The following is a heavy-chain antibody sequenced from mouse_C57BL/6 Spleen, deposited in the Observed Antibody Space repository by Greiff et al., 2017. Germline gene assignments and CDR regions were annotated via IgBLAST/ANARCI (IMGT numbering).Heavy chain of an antibody. CDR1: GYTFTSYW. J-gene: IGHJ3*01. CDR3: ARERFAY. CDR2: IDPSDSYT. Sequence: QVQLQQPGAELVKPGASVKLSCKASGYTFTSYWMQWVKQRPGQGLEWIGEIDPSDSYTNYNQKFKGKATLTVDTSSSTAYMQLSSLTSEYSAVYYCARERFAYWGQGTLVTVSA. V-gene: IGHV1-50*01.